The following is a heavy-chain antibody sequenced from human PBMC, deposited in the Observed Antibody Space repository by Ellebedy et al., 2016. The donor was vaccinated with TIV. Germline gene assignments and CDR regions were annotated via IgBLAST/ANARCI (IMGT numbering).Heavy chain of an antibody. CDR3: ATDGSYGDYLSPAHASVM. Sequence: GESLKISCAASGFSFRNYWMTWVRQAPGKGLEWVANINQDATKTFYVDSVEGRFTISRDNAENSLFLQMNSLGVEDTAVYYCATDGSYGDYLSPAHASVMWGQGTLVSVSS. CDR1: GFSFRNYW. V-gene: IGHV3-7*01. CDR2: INQDATKT. D-gene: IGHD4-17*01. J-gene: IGHJ3*02.